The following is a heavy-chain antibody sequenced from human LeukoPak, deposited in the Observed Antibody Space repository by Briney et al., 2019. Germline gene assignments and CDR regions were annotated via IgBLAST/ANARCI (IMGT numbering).Heavy chain of an antibody. D-gene: IGHD3-22*01. Sequence: NPSETLSLTCTVSGGSISSYYWSWIRQPPGKGLEWTGYIYYSGSTNYNPSLKSRVTISVDTSKNQFSLKLSSVTAADTAVYYCARDGVPYDSKENWFDPWGQGTLVTVSS. CDR3: ARDGVPYDSKENWFDP. V-gene: IGHV4-59*01. CDR1: GGSISSYY. J-gene: IGHJ5*02. CDR2: IYYSGST.